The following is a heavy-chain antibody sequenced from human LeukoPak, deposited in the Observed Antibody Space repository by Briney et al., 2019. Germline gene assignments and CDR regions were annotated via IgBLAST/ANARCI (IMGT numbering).Heavy chain of an antibody. CDR1: GYTFTSYG. CDR3: ARDEYDYVWGSYRLIDY. D-gene: IGHD3-16*02. Sequence: GASVKVSCKASGYTFTSYGISLVRQPPGQGLEWMGWISAYNGNTNYAQKLQGRVTMTTDTSTSTAYMELRSLRSDDTAVYYCARDEYDYVWGSYRLIDYWGQGTLVTVSS. J-gene: IGHJ4*02. CDR2: ISAYNGNT. V-gene: IGHV1-18*01.